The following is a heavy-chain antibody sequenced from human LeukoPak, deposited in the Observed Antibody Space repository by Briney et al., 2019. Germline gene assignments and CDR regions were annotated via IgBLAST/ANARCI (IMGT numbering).Heavy chain of an antibody. J-gene: IGHJ3*02. CDR1: GGSISSSSYY. CDR3: ARDSSRGDAFDI. D-gene: IGHD6-13*01. CDR2: IYYSGST. Sequence: PSETLSLTCTVSGGSISSSSYYWGWIRQPPGKGLEWIGSIYYSGSTYYNPSLKSRVTISVDTSKNQFSLKLSSVTAADTAVYYCARDSSRGDAFDIWGQGTMVTVSS. V-gene: IGHV4-39*07.